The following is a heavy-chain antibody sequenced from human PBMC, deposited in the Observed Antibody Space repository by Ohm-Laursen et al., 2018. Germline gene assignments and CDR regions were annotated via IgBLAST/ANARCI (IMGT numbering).Heavy chain of an antibody. V-gene: IGHV1-69*01. CDR1: GGTFSSYA. CDR3: ARSAGSYQLQHDY. J-gene: IGHJ4*02. CDR2: IIPIFGTA. D-gene: IGHD2-2*01. Sequence: VSSVKVSCKASGGTFSSYAISWVRQAPGQGLEWMGGIIPIFGTANYAQKFQGRVTITADESTSTAYMELSSLRSEDTAVYYCARSAGSYQLQHDYWGQGTLVTVSS.